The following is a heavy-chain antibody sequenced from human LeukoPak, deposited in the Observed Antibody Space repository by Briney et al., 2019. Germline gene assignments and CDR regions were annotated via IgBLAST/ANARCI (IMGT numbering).Heavy chain of an antibody. Sequence: SETLSLTCTVSGGSISSGGYYRSWIRQHPGKGLEWIGYIYYSGSTYYNPSLKSRVTISVDTSKNQFSLKLSSVTAADTAVYYCARVLHYYYGSGSYADYWGQGTLVTVSS. CDR2: IYYSGST. CDR3: ARVLHYYYGSGSYADY. J-gene: IGHJ4*02. CDR1: GGSISSGGYY. V-gene: IGHV4-31*03. D-gene: IGHD3-10*01.